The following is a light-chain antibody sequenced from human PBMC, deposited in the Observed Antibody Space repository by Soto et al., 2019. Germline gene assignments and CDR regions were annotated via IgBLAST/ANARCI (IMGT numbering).Light chain of an antibody. CDR2: LGS. J-gene: IGKJ1*01. Sequence: DLVMTQSPLSLPVNPGEPASISCRSSQSLLHSNGYNYLDWYLQKPGQSPQLLIYLGSNRASGVPDRFSGSGSGTDFTLKISRVEAEDVGVYYCMQALQTPPWTFGQGTKVEIK. CDR1: QSLLHSNGYNY. CDR3: MQALQTPPWT. V-gene: IGKV2-28*01.